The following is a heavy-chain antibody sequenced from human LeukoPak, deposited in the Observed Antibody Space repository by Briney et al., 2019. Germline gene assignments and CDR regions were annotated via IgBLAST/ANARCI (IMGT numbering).Heavy chain of an antibody. D-gene: IGHD3-16*01. J-gene: IGHJ4*02. CDR1: GGSFSGYY. Sequence: PSETLSLTCAVYGGSFSGYYWSWIRQPPGKGLEWIGEINHSGSTNYNPSLKSRVTISVDTSKNQFSLKLSSVTAADTAVYYCAKGGGYGGSFFDYWGQGTLVTVSS. V-gene: IGHV4-34*01. CDR2: INHSGST. CDR3: AKGGGYGGSFFDY.